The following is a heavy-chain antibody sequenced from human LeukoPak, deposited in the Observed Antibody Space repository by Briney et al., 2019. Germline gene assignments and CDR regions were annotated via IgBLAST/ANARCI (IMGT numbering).Heavy chain of an antibody. Sequence: GGSLRLSCAASGFTFGSYSMNWVRQAPGKGLEWVSYISSSSSTTYYADSVKGRFTISRDNAKNTLYLQMNSLRAEDTAVYYCARPRGCGSARCNNFDYWGQGTLVTVSS. CDR2: ISSSSSTT. V-gene: IGHV3-48*01. J-gene: IGHJ4*02. CDR3: ARPRGCGSARCNNFDY. D-gene: IGHD2-2*01. CDR1: GFTFGSYS.